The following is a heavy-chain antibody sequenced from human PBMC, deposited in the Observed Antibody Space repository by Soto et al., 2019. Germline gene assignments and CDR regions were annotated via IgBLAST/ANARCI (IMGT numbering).Heavy chain of an antibody. D-gene: IGHD1-26*01. Sequence: GGSLRLSCAASGFTFSSYWMSWVRQAPGKGLEWVANIKQDGSEKYYVDSMKGRFTISRDNAKNSLYLQMNSLRAEDTAVYYCARVSLVGADAFDIWGQGTMVTVSS. V-gene: IGHV3-7*01. CDR1: GFTFSSYW. CDR3: ARVSLVGADAFDI. CDR2: IKQDGSEK. J-gene: IGHJ3*02.